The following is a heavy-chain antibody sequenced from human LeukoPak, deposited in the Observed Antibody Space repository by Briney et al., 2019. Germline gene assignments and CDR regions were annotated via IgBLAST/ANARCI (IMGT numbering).Heavy chain of an antibody. Sequence: GESLKISCKGSGYDFTTYWIGWVRQMPGKGLEWMGIIYPGDSNTRYSPSFQGQVTISADKSISTAYLQWSSLKASDTAMYYCARQGVGTIVNRQYAFDIWGQGTMVTISS. J-gene: IGHJ3*02. V-gene: IGHV5-51*01. CDR2: IYPGDSNT. CDR3: ARQGVGTIVNRQYAFDI. D-gene: IGHD5-24*01. CDR1: GYDFTTYW.